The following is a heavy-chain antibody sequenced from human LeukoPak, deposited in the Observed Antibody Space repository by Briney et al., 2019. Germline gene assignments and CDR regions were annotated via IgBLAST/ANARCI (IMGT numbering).Heavy chain of an antibody. J-gene: IGHJ4*02. CDR1: GFTFTSYA. Sequence: GGSLRLSCAASGFTFTSYAMRWVRQAPGKGLEWVSVISGSGGSTYYADSVKGRFTISRDNSKNTLYLQMNSLRAEDTAVYYCAKELSPWARLKKDVYGGIGYWGKGTLVTVSS. V-gene: IGHV3-23*01. CDR2: ISGSGGST. CDR3: AKELSPWARLKKDVYGGIGY. D-gene: IGHD4-23*01.